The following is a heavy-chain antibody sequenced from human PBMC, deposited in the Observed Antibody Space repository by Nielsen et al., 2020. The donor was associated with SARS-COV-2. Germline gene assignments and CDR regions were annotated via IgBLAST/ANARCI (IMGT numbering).Heavy chain of an antibody. D-gene: IGHD7-27*01. V-gene: IGHV4-4*02. J-gene: IGHJ4*02. CDR3: ARDCSCGLGSSPSYYFDS. CDR2: MYQRGST. CDR1: GGSISRNNW. Sequence: SGTLSLTCAVYGGSISRNNWWRGVRAPPGTGLQWSGEMYQRGSTNYSPSLKTRVTISVDKSKNQFSLELRSVTAADTAVYYCARDCSCGLGSSPSYYFDSWGQGTLVTVSS.